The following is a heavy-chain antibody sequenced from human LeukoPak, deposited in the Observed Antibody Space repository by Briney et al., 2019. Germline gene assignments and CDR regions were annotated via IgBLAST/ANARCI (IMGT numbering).Heavy chain of an antibody. Sequence: ASAKVSCKASGYSFTGYFIHWVRQAPGQGLEWMGCIDPNSGDTKYAQKFQGRVSMPRDTSTRTAYMELSRLRSDDTAVCFCARSGSTGYSLDYWGQGTLVTVSS. D-gene: IGHD3-22*01. J-gene: IGHJ4*02. CDR2: IDPNSGDT. CDR3: ARSGSTGYSLDY. CDR1: GYSFTGYF. V-gene: IGHV1-2*02.